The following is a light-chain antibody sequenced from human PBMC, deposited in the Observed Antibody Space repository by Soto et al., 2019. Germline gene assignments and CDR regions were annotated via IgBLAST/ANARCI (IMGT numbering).Light chain of an antibody. Sequence: DIQMTQSPSSVSASVGDRVTMTCRASQGIDNYLNWYQQXPGRAPKVLIYDASNLEAGVPSRFRGSGSGTDFTFTISRLQPEDIATYYCQQYENIPTFGQGTRLEIK. CDR1: QGIDNY. J-gene: IGKJ5*01. CDR3: QQYENIPT. CDR2: DAS. V-gene: IGKV1-33*01.